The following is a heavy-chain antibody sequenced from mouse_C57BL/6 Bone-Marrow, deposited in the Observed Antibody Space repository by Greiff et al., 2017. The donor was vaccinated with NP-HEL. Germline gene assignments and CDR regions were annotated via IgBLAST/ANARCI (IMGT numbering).Heavy chain of an antibody. CDR2: ISSGSSTI. CDR1: GFTFSDYG. CDR3: ARNCPYDYDWYIDV. V-gene: IGHV5-17*01. J-gene: IGHJ1*03. D-gene: IGHD2-4*01. Sequence: EVQLVESGGGLVKPGGSLKLSCAASGFTFSDYGMHWVRQAPEKGLEWVAYISSGSSTIYYADTVKGRFTISRDNAKNTLFLQMTSLRSEDTAMYYCARNCPYDYDWYIDVWGTGTTVTVSS.